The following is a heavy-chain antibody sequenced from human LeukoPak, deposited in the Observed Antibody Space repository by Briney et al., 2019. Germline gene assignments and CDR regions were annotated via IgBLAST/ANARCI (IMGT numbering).Heavy chain of an antibody. J-gene: IGHJ4*02. D-gene: IGHD2-21*01. CDR1: GFTLSTYA. V-gene: IGHV3-23*01. CDR3: AKAPVTSCRGAYCYPFDS. Sequence: GGSLGLSCAASGFTLSTYAMSWVRQTPGKGLEWVAATSSSDAGTYHADSVRGRFTISRDNSKNTLYLQMNSLRAEDAAVYFCAKAPVTSCRGAYCYPFDSWGQGTLVTVSS. CDR2: TSSSDAGT.